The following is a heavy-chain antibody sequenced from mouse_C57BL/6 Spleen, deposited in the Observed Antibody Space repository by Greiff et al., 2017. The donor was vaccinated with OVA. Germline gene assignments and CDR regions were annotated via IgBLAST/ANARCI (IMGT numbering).Heavy chain of an antibody. J-gene: IGHJ2*01. CDR3: ASAYYDYSGEYYFDY. D-gene: IGHD2-4*01. CDR1: GYTFTSYN. V-gene: IGHV1-12*01. CDR2: IYPGNGDT. Sequence: QQSGAELVRPGASVKMSCKASGYTFTSYNMHWVKQTPRQGLEWIGAIYPGNGDTSYNQKFKGKATLTVDKSTSTAYMQLSSLTSEDSTVYYCASAYYDYSGEYYFDYWGQGTTLTVSS.